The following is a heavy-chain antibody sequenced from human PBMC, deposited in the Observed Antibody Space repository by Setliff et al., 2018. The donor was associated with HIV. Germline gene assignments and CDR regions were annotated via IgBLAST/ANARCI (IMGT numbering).Heavy chain of an antibody. CDR1: GGTFSSHA. J-gene: IGHJ4*02. Sequence: ASVKVSCKASGGTFSSHAISWVRQAPGQGLEWMGGIIPMFGTANYAQKFQGRVTITADESTSTAYMELSSLRSEDTAVYYCARELFYIFDRSGHYYGAYWGQGTLVTVSS. V-gene: IGHV1-69*13. CDR3: ARELFYIFDRSGHYYGAY. CDR2: IIPMFGTA. D-gene: IGHD3-22*01.